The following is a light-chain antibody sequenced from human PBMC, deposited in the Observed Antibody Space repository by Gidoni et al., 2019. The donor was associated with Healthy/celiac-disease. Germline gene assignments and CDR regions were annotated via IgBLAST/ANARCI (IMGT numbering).Light chain of an antibody. Sequence: AIRITQSPSSLSASTGDRVTITCRPSQGISSYLAWYQQKPGKAPKLLIYAASTLQSGVPSRFSGSGSGTDFTLTISCLQSEDFATYYCQQYYSYLMYTFGQGTKLEIK. CDR1: QGISSY. V-gene: IGKV1-8*01. CDR2: AAS. CDR3: QQYYSYLMYT. J-gene: IGKJ2*01.